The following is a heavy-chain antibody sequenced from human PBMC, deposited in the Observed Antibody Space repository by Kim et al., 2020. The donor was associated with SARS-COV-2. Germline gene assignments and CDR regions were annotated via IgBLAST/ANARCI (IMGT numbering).Heavy chain of an antibody. J-gene: IGHJ6*03. CDR3: ARLSSNLYNYYLDV. Sequence: SETLSLTCTVAGGSINSGGRKWSWIRRRPGQGLESIGYMTYRGTTYHNPSLQSRSTFSVDTSKNQFSLNLRSVTAADTAVYYCARLSSNLYNYYLDVWG. CDR1: GGSINSGGRK. V-gene: IGHV4-31*03. CDR2: MTYRGTT.